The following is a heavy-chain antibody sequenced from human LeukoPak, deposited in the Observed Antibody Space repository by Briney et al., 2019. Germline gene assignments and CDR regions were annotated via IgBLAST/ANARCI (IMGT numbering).Heavy chain of an antibody. Sequence: SETLSLTCTVSGVSITGHYWSWIRQPPGKGLEWTGFIYDNESANYKSSLESRVTMTVDTSKNQVSLKLNSVTAADTAVYYCASVSQNYYHLDVWGGGTTVTVSS. CDR2: IYDNESA. J-gene: IGHJ6*03. V-gene: IGHV4-59*11. CDR1: GVSITGHY. CDR3: ASVSQNYYHLDV.